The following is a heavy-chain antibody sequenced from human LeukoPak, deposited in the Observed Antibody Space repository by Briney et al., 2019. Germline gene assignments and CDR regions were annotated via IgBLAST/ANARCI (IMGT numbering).Heavy chain of an antibody. D-gene: IGHD3-3*01. CDR2: INHSGST. J-gene: IGHJ6*03. CDR1: GGAFSGYY. V-gene: IGHV4-34*01. Sequence: PSETLSLTCAVYGGAFSGYYWSWIHQPPGKGLEWIGEINHSGSTNYNPSLKSRVSISVDTSKNQFSLKLSSVTAADTGVYYCARVRHDPLEYGYYMDVWGKGTTVTVSS. CDR3: ARVRHDPLEYGYYMDV.